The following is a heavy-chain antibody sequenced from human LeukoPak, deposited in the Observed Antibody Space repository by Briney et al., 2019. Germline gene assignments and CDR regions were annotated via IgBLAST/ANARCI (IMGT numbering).Heavy chain of an antibody. CDR3: ASQPGYYDSSGLG. CDR2: IIPIFGTA. D-gene: IGHD3-22*01. CDR1: GGTFSSYA. V-gene: IGHV1-69*05. Sequence: SVKVSCKASGGTFSSYAISWVRQAPGQGLEWMGGIIPIFGTANYAQKFQGRVTITTDESTSTAYMELSSLRSEDTAVYYCASQPGYYDSSGLGWGQGTLVTVSS. J-gene: IGHJ4*02.